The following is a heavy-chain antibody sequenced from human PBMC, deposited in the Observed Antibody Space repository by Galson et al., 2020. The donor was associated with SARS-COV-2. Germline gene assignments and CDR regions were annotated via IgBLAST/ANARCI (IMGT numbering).Heavy chain of an antibody. CDR1: GFTFSSYS. CDR3: AGGDYDYVWGSYRVDY. CDR2: ISSSSSYI. Sequence: GGSLRLSCAASGFTFSSYSMNWVRQAPGKGLEWVSSISSSSSYIYYADSVKGRFTISRDNAKNSLYLQMNSLRAEDTAVYYCAGGDYDYVWGSYRVDYWGQGTLVTVSS. V-gene: IGHV3-21*01. D-gene: IGHD3-16*02. J-gene: IGHJ4*02.